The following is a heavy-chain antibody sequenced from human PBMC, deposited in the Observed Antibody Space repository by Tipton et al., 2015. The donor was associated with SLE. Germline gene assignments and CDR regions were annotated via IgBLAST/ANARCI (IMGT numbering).Heavy chain of an antibody. V-gene: IGHV4-59*08. Sequence: LRLSCTVSGGSISTYYWNWIRQPPGKGLEWIGYIYYSGSTNYHPSLRGRGTISVDTSKNQFSLKLSSVTAADTAVYYCARVLGVVKSYYMDVWGKGTTVTVSS. J-gene: IGHJ6*03. D-gene: IGHD3-3*01. CDR1: GGSISTYY. CDR2: IYYSGST. CDR3: ARVLGVVKSYYMDV.